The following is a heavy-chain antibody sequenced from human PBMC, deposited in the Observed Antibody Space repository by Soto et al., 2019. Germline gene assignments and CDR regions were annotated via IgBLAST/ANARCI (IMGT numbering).Heavy chain of an antibody. Sequence: GGSLRLSCAASAFTFNNYAMSWVRQAPGKGLEWVSGIGGSGRTTYYADAVKGRFTISRDNSNNTLFLQMNSLRAEDTAVYYCAKSRYSDSSGDFYDYWGQGTLVTVSS. D-gene: IGHD3-22*01. CDR3: AKSRYSDSSGDFYDY. J-gene: IGHJ4*02. V-gene: IGHV3-23*01. CDR2: IGGSGRTT. CDR1: AFTFNNYA.